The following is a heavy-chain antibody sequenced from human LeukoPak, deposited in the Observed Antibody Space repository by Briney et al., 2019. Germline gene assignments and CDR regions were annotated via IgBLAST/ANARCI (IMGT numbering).Heavy chain of an antibody. D-gene: IGHD6-19*01. J-gene: IGHJ4*02. CDR2: ISGSGGST. CDR3: AKDTRPYSSGWPTHFDY. V-gene: IGHV3-23*01. CDR1: GFTFSSYA. Sequence: GGSLRLSCVASGFTFSSYATSWVRQAPGKGLEWVSAISGSGGSTYYADSVKGRFTISRDNSKNTLYLQMNSLRAEDTAVYYCAKDTRPYSSGWPTHFDYWGQGTLVTVSS.